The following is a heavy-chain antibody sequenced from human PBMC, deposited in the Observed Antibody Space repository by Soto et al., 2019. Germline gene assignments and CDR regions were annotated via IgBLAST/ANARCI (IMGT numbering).Heavy chain of an antibody. D-gene: IGHD3-10*01. CDR1: GYTFTSYA. CDR2: INAGNGNK. CDR3: ARDLGYYGSGSSGHYYGMDV. Sequence: ASVKVSCKASGYTFTSYAMHWVRQAPGQRLEWMGWINAGNGNKKYSQKFQGRVTITRDTSASTAYMELSSLRSEDTAVYYCARDLGYYGSGSSGHYYGMDVWGQGTTVTVS. J-gene: IGHJ6*02. V-gene: IGHV1-3*01.